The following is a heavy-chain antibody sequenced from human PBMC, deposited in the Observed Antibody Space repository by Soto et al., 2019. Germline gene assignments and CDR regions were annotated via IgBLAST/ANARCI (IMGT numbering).Heavy chain of an antibody. V-gene: IGHV4-34*01. CDR3: ARVPTGPMTIFGVLMTYYFDY. Sequence: QVHLQQWGAGLLKPSETLSLTCAVYGGSFGGYYCSWIRQPPGKGLEWIREINHSGSTNYNPSLKSRVIISVDTSKNQFSLKLSSVTAADTAVYYCARVPTGPMTIFGVLMTYYFDYWGQGTLVTVPS. D-gene: IGHD3-3*01. J-gene: IGHJ4*02. CDR1: GGSFGGYY. CDR2: INHSGST.